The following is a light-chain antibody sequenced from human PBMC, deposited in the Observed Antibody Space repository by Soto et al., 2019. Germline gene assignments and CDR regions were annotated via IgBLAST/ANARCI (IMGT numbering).Light chain of an antibody. CDR2: DAS. CDR1: QDIRNH. CDR3: LQYNSFPRT. V-gene: IGKV1-17*01. J-gene: IGKJ1*01. Sequence: DIQMTQSPSSLSASVGDRVTITCRASQDIRNHLGWYQKKSGKAPKRLIYDASNLQSGVPSRFSGSGSGTEFTLTISSLQPEDFATYSCLQYNSFPRTFGQGTKVEVK.